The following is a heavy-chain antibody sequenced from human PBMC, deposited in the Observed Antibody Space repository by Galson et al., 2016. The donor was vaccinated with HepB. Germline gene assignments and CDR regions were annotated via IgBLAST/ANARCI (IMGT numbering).Heavy chain of an antibody. CDR2: ITGSGGST. CDR3: AKLRVPITIFGVVIIGGWFDP. CDR1: GFTFTNYA. J-gene: IGHJ5*02. V-gene: IGHV3-23*01. Sequence: SLRLSCAASGFTFTNYAMPWVRQAPGKGLEWVSAITGSGGSTYYADSVKGRFTISRDNSKNTLFLQMNSLRAEDTAVYYCAKLRVPITIFGVVIIGGWFDPWGQGTLVTVSS. D-gene: IGHD3-3*01.